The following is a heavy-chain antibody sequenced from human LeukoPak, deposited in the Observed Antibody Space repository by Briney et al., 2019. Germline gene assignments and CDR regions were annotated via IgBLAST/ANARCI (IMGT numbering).Heavy chain of an antibody. D-gene: IGHD3-22*01. J-gene: IGHJ5*02. Sequence: PSETLSLTCTVSGGSVSSADYYWSWIRHPPGKTLEWIGYIYHTGSNNYKYSLKSRVTISVDTSKNQFSLKLSSVTAADTAVYYCARGPMIVVVINRNWFDPWGQGTLVTVSS. CDR1: GGSVSSADYY. V-gene: IGHV4-61*08. CDR2: IYHTGSN. CDR3: ARGPMIVVVINRNWFDP.